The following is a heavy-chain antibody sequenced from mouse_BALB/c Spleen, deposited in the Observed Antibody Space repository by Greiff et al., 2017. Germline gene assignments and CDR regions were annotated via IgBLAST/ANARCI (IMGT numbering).Heavy chain of an antibody. J-gene: IGHJ2*01. CDR2: ISYSGST. V-gene: IGHV3-8*02. Sequence: EVHLVESGPSLVKPSQTLSLTCSVTGDSITSGYWNWIRKFPGNKLEYMGYISYSGSTYYNPSLKSRISITRDTSKNQYYLQLNSVTTEDTATYYCARGLNWDDYAMDYWGQGTTLTVSS. CDR3: ARGLNWDDYAMDY. CDR1: GDSITSGY. D-gene: IGHD4-1*02.